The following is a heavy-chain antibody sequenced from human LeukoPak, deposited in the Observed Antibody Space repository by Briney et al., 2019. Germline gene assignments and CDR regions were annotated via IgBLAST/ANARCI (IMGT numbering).Heavy chain of an antibody. D-gene: IGHD2-15*01. V-gene: IGHV3-9*01. CDR1: GFTFDDYA. Sequence: GGSLRLSCAASGFTFDDYAMHWVRQAPGKGLEWVSGISWNSGSIGYADSVKGRFTISRDNAKNSLYLQMNSLRAEDTAVYYCARDAGYCSGGSCFGVAFDIWGQGTMVTVSS. J-gene: IGHJ3*02. CDR2: ISWNSGSI. CDR3: ARDAGYCSGGSCFGVAFDI.